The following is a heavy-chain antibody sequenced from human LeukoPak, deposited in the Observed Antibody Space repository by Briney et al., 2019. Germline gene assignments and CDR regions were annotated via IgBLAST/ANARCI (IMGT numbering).Heavy chain of an antibody. CDR2: ISGSGDYT. D-gene: IGHD6-13*01. Sequence: PGGSLRLSCAASGFTFSSHGMSWVRQAPGKGLEWVSTISGSGDYTYYADSVKGRFTISRDNSKNTLYLQMNSLRAEDTAVYYCAKGIAAAGHYYFDYWGQGTLVTVSS. V-gene: IGHV3-23*01. J-gene: IGHJ4*02. CDR3: AKGIAAAGHYYFDY. CDR1: GFTFSSHG.